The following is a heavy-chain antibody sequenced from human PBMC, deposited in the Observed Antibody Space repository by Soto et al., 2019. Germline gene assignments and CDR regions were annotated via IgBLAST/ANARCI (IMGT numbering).Heavy chain of an antibody. Sequence: GGSLRLSCEASGFTCRSFGMHWVRQTPDKGLEWVSVISPDGSSQDYADSVKGRFTISRDDSKSIAYLQMNSLKTEDTAVYYCVQGPSTNWGQGTLVTVSS. V-gene: IGHV3-30*03. J-gene: IGHJ4*02. CDR3: VQGPSTN. CDR1: GFTCRSFG. D-gene: IGHD2-2*01. CDR2: ISPDGSSQ.